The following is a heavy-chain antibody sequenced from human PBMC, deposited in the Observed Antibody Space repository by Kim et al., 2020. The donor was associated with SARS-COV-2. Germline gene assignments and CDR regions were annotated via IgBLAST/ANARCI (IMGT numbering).Heavy chain of an antibody. CDR2: IKSKVDGGTT. Sequence: GGSLRLSCATSGFTFTSAWMSWVRQAPGKGLEWVGRIKSKVDGGTTDYAAPVKGRFTISRDDSRNTLYLQMNSLKIEDTAIYDCTRNDPFLDYWGQGTLVTVSS. CDR3: TRNDPFLDY. D-gene: IGHD1-1*01. V-gene: IGHV3-15*01. CDR1: GFTFTSAW. J-gene: IGHJ4*02.